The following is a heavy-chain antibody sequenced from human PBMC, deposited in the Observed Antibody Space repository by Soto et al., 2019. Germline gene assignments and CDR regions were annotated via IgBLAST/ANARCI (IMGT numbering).Heavy chain of an antibody. V-gene: IGHV3-21*01. CDR2: ISSSSSYI. J-gene: IGHJ4*02. CDR3: ARTGLGYGGLYFDY. Sequence: SLRLSCTASVFTFSSYSMNWVRQAPGKGLEWVSSISSSSSYIYYADSVKGRFTISRDNAKNSLYLQMNSLRAEDTAVYYCARTGLGYGGLYFDYWGQGTLVTVSS. D-gene: IGHD4-17*01. CDR1: VFTFSSYS.